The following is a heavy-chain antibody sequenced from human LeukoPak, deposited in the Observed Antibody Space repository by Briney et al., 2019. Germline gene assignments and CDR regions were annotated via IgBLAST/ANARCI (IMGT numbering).Heavy chain of an antibody. CDR3: ASVLWFGGIFFDY. CDR2: ISYDGSNK. D-gene: IGHD3-10*01. J-gene: IGHJ4*02. CDR1: GFTFSSYG. V-gene: IGHV3-30*03. Sequence: GRSLRLSCAASGFTFSSYGMHWVRQAPGKGLEWVAVISYDGSNKYYADSVKGRFTISRDNTKNSLYLQMNSLRAEDTAVYYCASVLWFGGIFFDYWGQGTLVPVSS.